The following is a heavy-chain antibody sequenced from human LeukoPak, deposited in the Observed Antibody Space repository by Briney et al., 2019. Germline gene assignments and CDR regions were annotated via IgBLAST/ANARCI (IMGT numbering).Heavy chain of an antibody. CDR1: GGTFSSYA. J-gene: IGHJ4*02. V-gene: IGHV1-69*13. Sequence: SVKVSCTASGGTFSSYAISWARQAPGQGLEWMGGIIPIFGTANYAQKFQGRVTITADESTSTAYMELSSLRSEDTAVYYCARVKDYGGNSVGFDYWGQGTLVTVSS. CDR2: IIPIFGTA. CDR3: ARVKDYGGNSVGFDY. D-gene: IGHD4-23*01.